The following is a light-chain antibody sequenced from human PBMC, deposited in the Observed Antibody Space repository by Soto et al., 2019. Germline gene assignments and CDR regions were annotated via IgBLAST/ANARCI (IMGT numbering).Light chain of an antibody. CDR2: DSS. CDR3: QQLSQYPYT. Sequence: DIQLTQSPSFLSASVEDRVTISCRASYDISSSLAWYQQEPGKPPKLLIYDSSTLQTGVPSRFTGRGSGRKFTLTISGLQFGDFATYFCQQLSQYPYTFGQGTKLEI. V-gene: IGKV1-9*01. J-gene: IGKJ2*01. CDR1: YDISSS.